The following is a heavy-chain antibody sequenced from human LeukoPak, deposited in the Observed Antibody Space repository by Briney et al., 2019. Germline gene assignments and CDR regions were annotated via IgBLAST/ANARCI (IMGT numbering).Heavy chain of an antibody. CDR1: GFSFNLFW. Sequence: GGSLRLSCAASGFSFNLFWMSWVRQAPGKGPEWVATLSDDGGQKFYLDSVKGRFTISRDNAKNSVFLQMSSLRAEDSALYYCAKDSVPFTEINWFDHWGQGILVTVSS. J-gene: IGHJ5*02. V-gene: IGHV3-7*04. CDR3: AKDSVPFTEINWFDH. CDR2: LSDDGGQK. D-gene: IGHD2-2*01.